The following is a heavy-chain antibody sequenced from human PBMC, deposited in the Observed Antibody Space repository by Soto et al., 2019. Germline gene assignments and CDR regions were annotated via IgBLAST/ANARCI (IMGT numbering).Heavy chain of an antibody. V-gene: IGHV1-2*04. J-gene: IGHJ6*02. CDR1: GYTFTGYY. D-gene: IGHD6-13*01. Sequence: ASVKVSCKASGYTFTGYYMHWVRQAPGQGLEWMGWINPNSGGTNYAQKFQGWVTMTRDTSISTAYMELSRLRSDDTAVYYCARDVCSSWYYYYYGMYVWGQGTTVPVSS. CDR3: ARDVCSSWYYYYYGMYV. CDR2: INPNSGGT.